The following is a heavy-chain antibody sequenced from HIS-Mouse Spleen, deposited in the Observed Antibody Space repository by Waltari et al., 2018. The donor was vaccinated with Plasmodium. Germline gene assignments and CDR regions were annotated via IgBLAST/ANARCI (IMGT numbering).Heavy chain of an antibody. V-gene: IGHV1-2*02. CDR3: ARDLAAAGHFDY. J-gene: IGHJ4*02. CDR1: GSTLTGYY. D-gene: IGHD6-13*01. CDR2: INPNSGGT. Sequence: QVQLVQSGAEVKKPAASVTVSCKASGSTLTGYYLHWVRQAPGQGLEWMGWINPNSGGTNYAQKFQGRVTMTRDTSISTAYMELSRLRSDDTAVYYCARDLAAAGHFDYWGQGTLVTVSS.